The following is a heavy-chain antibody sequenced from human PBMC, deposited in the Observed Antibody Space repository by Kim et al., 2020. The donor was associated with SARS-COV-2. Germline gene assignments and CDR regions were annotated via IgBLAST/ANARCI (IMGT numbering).Heavy chain of an antibody. Sequence: RYSPSLKRQLTITKDTSKNQVVLTMTNMDPVDTATYYCAHSLENGAAFDIWGQGTMVTVSS. V-gene: IGHV2-5*01. CDR3: AHSLENGAAFDI. J-gene: IGHJ3*02. D-gene: IGHD1-1*01.